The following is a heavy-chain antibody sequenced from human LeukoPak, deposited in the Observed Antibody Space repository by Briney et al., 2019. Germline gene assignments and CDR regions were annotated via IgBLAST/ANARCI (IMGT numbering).Heavy chain of an antibody. V-gene: IGHV4-59*08. D-gene: IGHD6-13*01. CDR1: GGSLSSYY. J-gene: IGHJ4*02. Sequence: SETLSLTCSVSGGSLSSYYWNWIRQPPGKGLEWIGSIYYSGSTDYKSSLKSRVTISVDTSENQFSLKVSSVTAADTAVYYCARHRGSSWYESFDYWGQGILVTVSS. CDR3: ARHRGSSWYESFDY. CDR2: IYYSGST.